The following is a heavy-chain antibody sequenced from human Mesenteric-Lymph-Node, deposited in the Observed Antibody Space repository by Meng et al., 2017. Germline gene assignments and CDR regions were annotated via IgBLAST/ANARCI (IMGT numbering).Heavy chain of an antibody. V-gene: IGHV1-46*01. Sequence: ASVKVSCKASGYTFTSYYMHWVRQAPGQGLEWMGIINPSGGSTSYVQKFQGRVTMTRDTSTSTVYMELSSLRSEDTAVYYCASLYYYDSSDPLAANDAFDIWGQGTMVTVSS. CDR1: GYTFTSYY. J-gene: IGHJ3*02. CDR3: ASLYYYDSSDPLAANDAFDI. D-gene: IGHD3-22*01. CDR2: INPSGGST.